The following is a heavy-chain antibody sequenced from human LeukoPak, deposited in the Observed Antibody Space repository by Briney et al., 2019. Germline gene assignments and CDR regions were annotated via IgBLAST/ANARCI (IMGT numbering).Heavy chain of an antibody. V-gene: IGHV1-2*02. CDR1: GYTFTGYY. J-gene: IGHJ4*02. Sequence: ASVKVSCKTSGYTFTGYYMHWVRQAPGQGIEWMGWINPNSGGTNYAQKFQGRVTMTRDTSISTAYMELSRLRSDDTAVYNCARLKGGSFDYWGQGTLVTVSS. CDR3: ARLKGGSFDY. CDR2: INPNSGGT. D-gene: IGHD2-15*01.